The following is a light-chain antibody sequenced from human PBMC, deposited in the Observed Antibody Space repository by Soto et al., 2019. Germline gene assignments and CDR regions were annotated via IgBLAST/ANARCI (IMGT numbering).Light chain of an antibody. CDR2: AAS. Sequence: EIVLTQSPGTLSLSPGERATLSCRASQSVSSVRLAWYQQKPGQAPRLLIYAASTRATGIPYRFSGSRSGTDFTLTISRLEPEDFAVYYCQQYGSSPLYTFGQGTKLEIK. V-gene: IGKV3-20*01. CDR3: QQYGSSPLYT. J-gene: IGKJ2*01. CDR1: QSVSSVR.